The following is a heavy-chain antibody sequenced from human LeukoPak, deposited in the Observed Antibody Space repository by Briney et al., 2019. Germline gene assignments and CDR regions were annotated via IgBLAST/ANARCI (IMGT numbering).Heavy chain of an antibody. CDR2: ISWNSGSI. J-gene: IGHJ4*02. V-gene: IGHV3-9*01. CDR3: AKDLAAAYGGVDY. D-gene: IGHD6-13*01. CDR1: GFTFDDYA. Sequence: PGGSLRLSCAASGFTFDDYAMHWVRQAPGKGLEWVLGISWNSGSIGYADSVKGRFTISRDNAKNSLYLQMNSLRAEDTALYYCAKDLAAAYGGVDYWGQGTLVPVSS.